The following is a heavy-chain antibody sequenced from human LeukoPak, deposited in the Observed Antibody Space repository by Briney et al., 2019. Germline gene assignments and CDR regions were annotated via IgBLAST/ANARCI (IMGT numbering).Heavy chain of an antibody. Sequence: PGGSLRLSCAASGFTVSSNYMSWVRQAPGKGLEWVSVIYSGGSTYYADSVKGRFTISRDNSKNTLYLQMTSLRAEDTAVYYCAKDGIRYYYDSSGYYGDYWGQGTLVTVSS. J-gene: IGHJ4*02. CDR1: GFTVSSNY. D-gene: IGHD3-22*01. CDR2: IYSGGST. CDR3: AKDGIRYYYDSSGYYGDY. V-gene: IGHV3-53*05.